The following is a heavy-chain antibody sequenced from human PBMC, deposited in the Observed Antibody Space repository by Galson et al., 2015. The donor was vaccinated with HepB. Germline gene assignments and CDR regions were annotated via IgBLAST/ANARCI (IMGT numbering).Heavy chain of an antibody. V-gene: IGHV4-39*07. CDR1: GGSIISTNYY. D-gene: IGHD5-24*01. CDR2: IFYSGNT. Sequence: ETLSLTCTVSGGSIISTNYYWGWFRQPPGKGLQWIGSIFYSGNTYYNPSLKSRLIISVDTFKNHFSLELSSVTAADTAVYYCARDPHTGGYNYVHTPRDYYYYYGTDVWGQGTTVIVSS. CDR3: ARDPHTGGYNYVHTPRDYYYYYGTDV. J-gene: IGHJ6*02.